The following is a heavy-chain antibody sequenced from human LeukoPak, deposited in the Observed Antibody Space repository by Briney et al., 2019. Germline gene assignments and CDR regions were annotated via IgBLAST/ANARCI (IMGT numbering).Heavy chain of an antibody. Sequence: ASVKVSCKASGYTFTSYGISWVRQASGQGLEWMGWISAYNGNTNYAQKLQGRVTMTTDTSTSTAYMELRSLRSDDTAVYYCARDPLLRYFDWFSEYDAFDIWGQGTMVTVSS. CDR2: ISAYNGNT. J-gene: IGHJ3*02. CDR3: ARDPLLRYFDWFSEYDAFDI. V-gene: IGHV1-18*01. D-gene: IGHD3-9*01. CDR1: GYTFTSYG.